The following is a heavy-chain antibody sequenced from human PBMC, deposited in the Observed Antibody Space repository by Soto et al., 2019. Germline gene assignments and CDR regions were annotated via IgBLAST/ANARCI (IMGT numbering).Heavy chain of an antibody. J-gene: IGHJ4*02. CDR1: GGSISSSSYY. Sequence: SETLSLTCTVSGGSISSSSYYWGWIRQPPGKGLEWIGSIYYSGSTYYNPSLKSRVTISVDTSKNQFSLKLSSVTAADTAVYYCARQLRGSYSFLTDYWGQGTLVTVSS. CDR3: ARQLRGSYSFLTDY. D-gene: IGHD1-26*01. CDR2: IYYSGST. V-gene: IGHV4-39*01.